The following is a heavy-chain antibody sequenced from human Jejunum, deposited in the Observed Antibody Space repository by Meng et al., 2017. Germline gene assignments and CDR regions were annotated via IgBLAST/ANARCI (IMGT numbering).Heavy chain of an antibody. Sequence: SETLSLTCTVSGGSVTSGSHFWSWIRQPPGKGLEWIGYIYYSGSTNYNPSLKSRVTISLDTSKNQFSLKLSSVTAADTALYYCAKEKRYCSSSSCYGPPDYWGQGTLVTSPQ. J-gene: IGHJ4*02. CDR2: IYYSGST. V-gene: IGHV4-61*01. CDR3: AKEKRYCSSSSCYGPPDY. CDR1: GGSVTSGSHF. D-gene: IGHD2-2*01.